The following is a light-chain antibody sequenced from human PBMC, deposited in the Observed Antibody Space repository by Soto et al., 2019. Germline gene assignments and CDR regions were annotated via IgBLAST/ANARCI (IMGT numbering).Light chain of an antibody. CDR1: SGHSSYA. Sequence: QPVLTQSPSASASLGASVKLTCALSSGHSSYAIAWHQQQPEKGPRALMKLNSDGSHTRGDGIPDRFSGSSSGAERYLTISSLQSEEEADYYCQTWGTGIWVFGGGTQLTVL. CDR2: LNSDGSH. J-gene: IGLJ3*02. V-gene: IGLV4-69*01. CDR3: QTWGTGIWV.